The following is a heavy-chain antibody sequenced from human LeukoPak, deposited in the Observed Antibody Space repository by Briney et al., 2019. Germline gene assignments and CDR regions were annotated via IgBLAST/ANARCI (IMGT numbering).Heavy chain of an antibody. CDR3: ARVGTYYYYGMDV. D-gene: IGHD6-13*01. V-gene: IGHV4-59*01. CDR2: IYYSGST. Sequence: SETLSLTCTVSGGSINSYYWSWIRQPPGKGLEWIGYIYYSGSTNYNPSLKSRVTISVDTSKNQFSLKLSSVTAADTAVYYCARVGTYYYYGMDVWGQGTTVTVSS. CDR1: GGSINSYY. J-gene: IGHJ6*02.